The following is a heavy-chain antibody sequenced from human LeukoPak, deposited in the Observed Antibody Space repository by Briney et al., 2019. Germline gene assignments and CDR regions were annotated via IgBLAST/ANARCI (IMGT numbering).Heavy chain of an antibody. CDR1: GGSFSGYY. Sequence: SETLSLTCAVYGGSFSGYYWSWIRQPPGKGLEWIGEINHSGSTNYNPSLKSRVTISVDTSKNQFSLKLSSVTAADTAVYYCARNYGSESYWSRSPYYYYGMDVWGQGTTVTVSS. CDR2: INHSGST. V-gene: IGHV4-34*01. D-gene: IGHD3-10*01. J-gene: IGHJ6*02. CDR3: ARNYGSESYWSRSPYYYYGMDV.